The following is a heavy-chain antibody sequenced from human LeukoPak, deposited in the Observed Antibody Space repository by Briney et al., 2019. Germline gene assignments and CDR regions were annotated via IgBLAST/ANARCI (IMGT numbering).Heavy chain of an antibody. CDR3: ARGWSFALWDY. CDR1: GGTFSSYA. CDR2: IIPIFGTA. J-gene: IGHJ4*02. D-gene: IGHD2/OR15-2a*01. V-gene: IGHV1-69*13. Sequence: LVKVSCKASGGTFSSYAISWVRQAPGQGVEWMGGIIPIFGTANYAQKFQGRVTITADESTSTAYMELSSLRSEDTAVYYCARGWSFALWDYWGQGTLVTVSS.